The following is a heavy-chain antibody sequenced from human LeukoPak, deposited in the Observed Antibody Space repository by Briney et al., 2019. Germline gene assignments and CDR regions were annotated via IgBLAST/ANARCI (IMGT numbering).Heavy chain of an antibody. D-gene: IGHD4-17*01. CDR2: IWYDGSNK. CDR3: ARTDYGDSHWYFDL. J-gene: IGHJ2*01. CDR1: GFTFSSYG. Sequence: GGSLRLSCAASGFTFSSYGMHWVRQAPGKGLEWVAVIWYDGSNKYYADSVKGRFTISRDNSKNTLHLQMNSLRAEDTAVYYCARTDYGDSHWYFDLWGRGTLVTVSS. V-gene: IGHV3-33*01.